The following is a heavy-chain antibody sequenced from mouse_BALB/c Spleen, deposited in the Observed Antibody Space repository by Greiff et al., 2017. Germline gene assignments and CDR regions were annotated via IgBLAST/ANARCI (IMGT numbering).Heavy chain of an antibody. CDR2: ILPGSGST. V-gene: IGHV1-9*01. D-gene: IGHD1-1*01. J-gene: IGHJ1*01. Sequence: QVQLQQSGAELMKPGASVKISCKATGYTFSSYWIEWVKQRPGHGLEWIGEILPGSGSTNYNEKFKGKATFTADTSSNTAYMQLSSLTSEDSAVYYCANYYGSSYRWYFDVWGAGTTVTVSS. CDR1: GYTFSSYW. CDR3: ANYYGSSYRWYFDV.